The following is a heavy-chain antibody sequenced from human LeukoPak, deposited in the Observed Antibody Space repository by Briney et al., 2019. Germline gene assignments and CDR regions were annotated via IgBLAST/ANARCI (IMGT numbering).Heavy chain of an antibody. Sequence: SETLSLTCTVSGDSITNYNWNWFRQPAGKGLDWLGRISTSGTTNYNPSLKSRVTTSVDTSNNQFSLMSRSLTAADTAVYYCARSALVAVGATLDYWGHGALVTVSS. CDR3: ARSALVAVGATLDY. CDR1: GDSITNYN. CDR2: ISTSGTT. V-gene: IGHV4-4*07. D-gene: IGHD1-26*01. J-gene: IGHJ4*01.